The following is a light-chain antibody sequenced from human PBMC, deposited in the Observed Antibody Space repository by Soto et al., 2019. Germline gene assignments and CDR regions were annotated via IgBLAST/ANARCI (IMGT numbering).Light chain of an antibody. CDR1: SGDIGSYNR. CDR2: EVT. V-gene: IGLV2-14*01. CDR3: SSYTNTNTRACV. Sequence: QSALTQPASVSGSPGQSITISCTGTSGDIGSYNRVSWYQQHPGKAPKLIIYEVTDRPSGVSNRSSGSKSGNTASLTISGLQAEDEAEYYCSSYTNTNTRACVFGTGTKVTVL. J-gene: IGLJ1*01.